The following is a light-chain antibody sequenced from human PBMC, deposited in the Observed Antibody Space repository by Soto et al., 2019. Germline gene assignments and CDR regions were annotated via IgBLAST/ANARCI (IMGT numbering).Light chain of an antibody. CDR3: SSYTSSNNFVP. Sequence: QSVLTQPASVSGSPGQSITISCTGTSSDIGAYNYVSWYQQHPGKAPKLIIYEVSNRPSGISYRFSGSKSANTASLTISGLQAEDEADYYCSSYTSSNNFVPFGAGTKLTVL. CDR2: EVS. J-gene: IGLJ1*01. V-gene: IGLV2-14*01. CDR1: SSDIGAYNY.